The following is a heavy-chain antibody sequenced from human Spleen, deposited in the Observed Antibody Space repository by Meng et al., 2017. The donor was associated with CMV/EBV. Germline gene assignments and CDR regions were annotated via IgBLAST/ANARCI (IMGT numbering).Heavy chain of an antibody. J-gene: IGHJ6*02. Sequence: GGSLRLSCAASGFTFSSYAMTWVRQMPGKGLEWMGIIYPGDSDTRYSPSFQGRVTISADKSISTAYLQWSSLKASDSAMYYCARGIAVAALTPYGVDVWGQGTTVTVSS. CDR3: ARGIAVAALTPYGVDV. CDR1: GFTFSSYA. CDR2: IYPGDSDT. D-gene: IGHD6-19*01. V-gene: IGHV5-51*01.